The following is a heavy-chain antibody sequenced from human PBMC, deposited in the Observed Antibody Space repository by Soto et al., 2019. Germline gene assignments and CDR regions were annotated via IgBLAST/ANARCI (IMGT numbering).Heavy chain of an antibody. Sequence: LTCAVFGGSFSGYFWSWIRQPPGKGLEWIGESNHSGSTNYNPSLKSRVTISMDTSKNQFSLKLSSVTAADTAVYYCARRRDGNNRQHKNYFDYWGQGTLVTVSS. V-gene: IGHV4-34*01. CDR1: GGSFSGYF. D-gene: IGHD1-1*01. CDR3: ARRRDGNNRQHKNYFDY. CDR2: SNHSGST. J-gene: IGHJ4*02.